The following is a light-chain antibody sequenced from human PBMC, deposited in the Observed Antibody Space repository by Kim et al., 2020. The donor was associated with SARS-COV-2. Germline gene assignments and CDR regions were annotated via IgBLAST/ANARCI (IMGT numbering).Light chain of an antibody. Sequence: LSWMSRGQATLPRRAGQEVGSNLTWYQQRPGPDPKDLLYGASPRANGIPARFSGSGSGTEFTLTISSLQSEDFAVFYCQQYNNWYTFGQGTKLEI. J-gene: IGKJ2*01. CDR2: GAS. V-gene: IGKV3-15*01. CDR3: QQYNNWYT. CDR1: QEVGSN.